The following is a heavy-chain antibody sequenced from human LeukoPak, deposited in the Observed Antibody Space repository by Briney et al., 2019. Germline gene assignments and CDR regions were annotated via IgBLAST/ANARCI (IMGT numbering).Heavy chain of an antibody. CDR2: ISDGST. J-gene: IGHJ4*02. V-gene: IGHV3-23*01. CDR3: AKGGGWLYYFDY. Sequence: GGSLRLSCAASGFTFSTFAMTWVRQAPGKGLEWVSSISDGSTYYADSVKGRLTISRDNSKNTLYLQKNSLRAEDTAVYYCAKGGGWLYYFDYWGQGTLVTVSS. D-gene: IGHD2-15*01. CDR1: GFTFSTFA.